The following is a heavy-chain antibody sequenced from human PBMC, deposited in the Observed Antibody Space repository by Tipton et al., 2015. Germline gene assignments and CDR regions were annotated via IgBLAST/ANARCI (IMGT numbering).Heavy chain of an antibody. CDR3: ASSYHYYSYYYGMEV. V-gene: IGHV4-39*01. J-gene: IGHJ6*02. CDR2: TYYSGST. Sequence: TLSLTCTVSGGSISSRSYSWGWIRQPPGKGLEWIGHTYYSGSTFYNPSLESRVTISVDTSKNQFSLILSSVTAADTAVYYCASSYHYYSYYYGMEVWGQGTTVTVAS. D-gene: IGHD3-22*01. CDR1: GGSISSRSYS.